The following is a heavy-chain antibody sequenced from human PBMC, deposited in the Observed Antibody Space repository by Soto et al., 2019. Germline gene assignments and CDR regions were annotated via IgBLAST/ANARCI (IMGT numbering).Heavy chain of an antibody. J-gene: IGHJ3*02. CDR2: ISYDGTNK. CDR1: GFTFSSYS. V-gene: IGHV3-30*03. CDR3: ARDPPPGYCAGGSCFSDTFDI. D-gene: IGHD2-15*01. Sequence: GGSLRLSCAASGFTFSSYSMNWVRQAPGKGLEWVAVISYDGTNKYYADSVKGRFTISRDNSKNTLYLQMNSLRAEDTAVYYCARDPPPGYCAGGSCFSDTFDIRGQGTTVTVSS.